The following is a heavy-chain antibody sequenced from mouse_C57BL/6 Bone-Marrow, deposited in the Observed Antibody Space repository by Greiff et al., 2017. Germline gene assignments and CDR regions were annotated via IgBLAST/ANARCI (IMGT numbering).Heavy chain of an antibody. CDR1: GFHIKDDY. CDR3: TTAMITTRYFDD. D-gene: IGHD2-4*01. V-gene: IGHV14-4*01. J-gene: IGHJ2*01. Sequence: VQLQQSGAELVRPGASVKLSCTASGFHIKDDYMHWVKHRPEQGLEWIGWIDPENGDTEYASKFQGKATITADTSSNTAYLQLSSLTSEDTAVYYCTTAMITTRYFDDWGQGTTLTVSS. CDR2: IDPENGDT.